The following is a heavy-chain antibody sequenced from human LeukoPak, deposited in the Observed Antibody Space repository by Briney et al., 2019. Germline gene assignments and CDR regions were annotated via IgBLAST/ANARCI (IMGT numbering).Heavy chain of an antibody. V-gene: IGHV4-39*01. D-gene: IGHD2-2*01. CDR1: GGSVNSGTYY. CDR2: IYYSGNT. CDR3: ARHADCTNISCPKSWFDP. J-gene: IGHJ5*02. Sequence: TSETLSLTCTVSGGSVNSGTYYWSWIRQPPGKGLEWIGSIYYSGNTYFNPSLKSRVTISVDTSKNQFSLKLSSVTAADTAIYYCARHADCTNISCPKSWFDPWGQGTLVTVSS.